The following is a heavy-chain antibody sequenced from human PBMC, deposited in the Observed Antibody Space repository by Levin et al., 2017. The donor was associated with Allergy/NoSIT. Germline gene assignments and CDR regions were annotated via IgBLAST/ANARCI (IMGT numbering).Heavy chain of an antibody. CDR3: ARDDYGQGGAFDY. CDR1: GFTFSSYS. Sequence: GGSLRLSCAASGFTFSSYSMNWVRQAPGKGLEWVSSISSSSSYIYYADSVKGRFTISRDNAKNSLYLQMNSLRAEDTAVYYCARDDYGQGGAFDYWGQGTLVTVSS. J-gene: IGHJ4*02. V-gene: IGHV3-21*01. CDR2: ISSSSSYI. D-gene: IGHD4-17*01.